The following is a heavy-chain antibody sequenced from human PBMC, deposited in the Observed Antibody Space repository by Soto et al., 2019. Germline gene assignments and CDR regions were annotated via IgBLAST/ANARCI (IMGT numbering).Heavy chain of an antibody. CDR1: GFTFSNYG. J-gene: IGHJ4*02. V-gene: IGHV3-23*01. D-gene: IGHD1-20*01. CDR3: AKPSGSYTCNDFYLDY. Sequence: EVQLLESGGGLVQPGGSLRLSCAASGFTFSNYGMSWVRQAPGKGLEWVSTISNGGGTTYYADSVKGRFTISRDNSRRTLYLQMTGLRAENTAIYYCAKPSGSYTCNDFYLDYWGQGTLVTVS. CDR2: ISNGGGTT.